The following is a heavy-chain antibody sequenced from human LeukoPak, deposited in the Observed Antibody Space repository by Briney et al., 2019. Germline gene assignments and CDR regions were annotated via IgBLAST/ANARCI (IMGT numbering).Heavy chain of an antibody. Sequence: SETLSLTCTVSGGSISSSSYYWGWIRQPPGKGLEWIGSIYYSGSTYYNPSLKSRVTISVDTSKNQLSLKLSSVAAADTAVYYCARFAMVRGVIPRGYFDYWGQGTLVTVSS. V-gene: IGHV4-39*07. CDR3: ARFAMVRGVIPRGYFDY. D-gene: IGHD3-10*01. CDR2: IYYSGST. CDR1: GGSISSSSYY. J-gene: IGHJ4*02.